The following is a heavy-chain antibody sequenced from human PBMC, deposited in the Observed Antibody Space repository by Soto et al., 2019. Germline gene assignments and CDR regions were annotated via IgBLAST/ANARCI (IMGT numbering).Heavy chain of an antibody. J-gene: IGHJ4*02. V-gene: IGHV4-30-4*01. CDR1: GGSINSGDYY. D-gene: IGHD3-16*02. CDR3: ARTNYDYVWGSYRFDY. Sequence: SETLSLTCTVSGGSINSGDYYWSWIRQPPGKGLEWIGYISYSGTTYYKPSPRSRITISLDTSKNQFSLRLASVTAADTAVYYCARTNYDYVWGSYRFDYWGQGTLVTVSS. CDR2: ISYSGTT.